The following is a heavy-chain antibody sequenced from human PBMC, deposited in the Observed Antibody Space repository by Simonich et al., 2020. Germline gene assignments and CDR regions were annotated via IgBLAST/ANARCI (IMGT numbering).Heavy chain of an antibody. CDR2: MSGSGGST. J-gene: IGHJ3*02. CDR1: GFTFSSYA. CDR3: AKDLGERITMIVVVIDAFDI. V-gene: IGHV3-23*01. Sequence: GGGLVQPGGSLRLSCAASGFTFSSYAMSWVRQAPGKGLEWVSAMSGSGGSTYSADSVKGRFTISRDNSKNTRYLQMNSLRAEDTAVYYCAKDLGERITMIVVVIDAFDIWGQGTMVTVSS. D-gene: IGHD3-22*01.